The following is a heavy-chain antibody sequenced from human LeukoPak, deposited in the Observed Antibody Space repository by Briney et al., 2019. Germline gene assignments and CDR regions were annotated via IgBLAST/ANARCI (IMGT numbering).Heavy chain of an antibody. D-gene: IGHD3-10*01. CDR3: ARYGSGSYVPFDY. V-gene: IGHV4-39*01. J-gene: IGHJ4*02. CDR2: IYYSGNT. CDR1: GGSIGSNTYF. Sequence: SETLSFTCSVSGGSIGSNTYFWGWIRQPPGKGLEWIGSIYYSGNTYYNPSLKSRVAISVDTSKNQFSLKLNSVTAADTAVYYCARYGSGSYVPFDYWGQGTLVTVSS.